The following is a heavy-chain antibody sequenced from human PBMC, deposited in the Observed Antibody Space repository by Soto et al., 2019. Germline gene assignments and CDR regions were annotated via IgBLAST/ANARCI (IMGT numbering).Heavy chain of an antibody. CDR2: INAGNGNT. CDR3: ARADGYCSSASCYPNY. D-gene: IGHD2-2*01. J-gene: IGHJ4*02. CDR1: GYTFTNYA. Sequence: ASVKVSCKTSGYTFTNYAIHWVRQAPGQSLEWMGWINAGNGNTHYSQNLQGRVTITRDTSATTVYMELSSLRSEDTAVYYCARADGYCSSASCYPNYWGLGTLVTVSS. V-gene: IGHV1-3*01.